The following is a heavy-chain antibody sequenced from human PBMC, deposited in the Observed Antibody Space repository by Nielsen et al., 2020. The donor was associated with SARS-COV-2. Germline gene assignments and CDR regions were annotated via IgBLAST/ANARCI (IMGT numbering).Heavy chain of an antibody. CDR2: IYYSGST. V-gene: IGHV4-59*01. D-gene: IGHD3-10*01. CDR3: ARDAGTNFDY. CDR1: GGSISSYY. J-gene: IGHJ4*02. Sequence: SETLSLTCIVSGGSISSYYWSWIRQPPGKGLEWIGYIYYSGSTNYNPSLKSRVTISVDTSKNQFSLKLSSVTAADTAVYYCARDAGTNFDYWGQGTLVTVSS.